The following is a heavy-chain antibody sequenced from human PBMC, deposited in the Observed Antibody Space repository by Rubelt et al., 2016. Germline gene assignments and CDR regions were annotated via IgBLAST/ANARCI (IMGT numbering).Heavy chain of an antibody. J-gene: IGHJ5*02. CDR1: GGSFSGYY. CDR3: ARIDCSSTSCYCVDP. CDR2: INHSGST. D-gene: IGHD2-2*01. Sequence: QVQLQQWGAGLLKPSETLSLTCAVYGGSFSGYYWSWIRQPPGKGLEWIGKINHSGSTNCNPSLKSRVTMSVDTSKNQFSRRLSSVTGAETAGYYWARIDCSSTSCYCVDPWGQGTLVTVAS. V-gene: IGHV4-34*01.